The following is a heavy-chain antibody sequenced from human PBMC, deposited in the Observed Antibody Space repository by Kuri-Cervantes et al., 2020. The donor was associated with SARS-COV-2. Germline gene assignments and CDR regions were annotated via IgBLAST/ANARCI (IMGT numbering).Heavy chain of an antibody. J-gene: IGHJ3*02. CDR1: GGSFSGYY. CDR2: IYTSGST. CDR3: ARERYSSGSAFDI. V-gene: IGHV4-4*07. Sequence: SETLSLTCAVYGGSFSGYYWSWIRQPAGKGLEWIGRIYTSGSTNYNASLMSRVTMSVDATKNQLPLKLISVADADTAVYYCARERYSSGSAFDIWGQGTMVTVSS. D-gene: IGHD6-19*01.